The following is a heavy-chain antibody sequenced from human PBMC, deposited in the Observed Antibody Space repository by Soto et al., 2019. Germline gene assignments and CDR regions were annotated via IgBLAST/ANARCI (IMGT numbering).Heavy chain of an antibody. CDR3: SLTDSGGGPAGD. D-gene: IGHD2-15*01. Sequence: QVYIEQSGPELKIPGASVKIAWEASGHSLPSFYIHWVRQARDHGLEWMGLINPVGGSAAYAQSFQGRVTMTRDSSTGRVYLELTSLTTEDTAMYYCSLTDSGGGPAGDWGRGTLVTVSS. CDR2: INPVGGSA. V-gene: IGHV1-46*01. CDR1: GHSLPSFY. J-gene: IGHJ4*02.